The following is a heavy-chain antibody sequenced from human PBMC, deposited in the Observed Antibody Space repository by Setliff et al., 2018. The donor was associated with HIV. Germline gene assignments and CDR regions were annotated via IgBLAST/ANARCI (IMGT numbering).Heavy chain of an antibody. CDR3: ARYGGNSFWFDP. J-gene: IGHJ5*02. D-gene: IGHD2-21*01. V-gene: IGHV4-61*01. Sequence: SEILSLTCSVSGGSVSSVNYYWSWIRQPPGKGLEWIGWIYYSGNTRYNPSLKSRVTISVDTSKNQFSLKLISVTAADTAVYYCARYGGNSFWFDPWGQGTLVTVSS. CDR2: IYYSGNT. CDR1: GGSVSSVNYY.